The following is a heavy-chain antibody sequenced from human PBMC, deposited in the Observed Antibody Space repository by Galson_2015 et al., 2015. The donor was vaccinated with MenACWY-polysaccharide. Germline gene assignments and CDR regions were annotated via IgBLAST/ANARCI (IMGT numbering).Heavy chain of an antibody. J-gene: IGHJ4*02. Sequence: SLRLSCAVSGFSITSYAVNWVRQAPGKGLEWVAVISGSGTNIQYADSVKGRFTISRDTSKSTLYLQMNSLRAEDTAKYYCAKASQWGAAAVGSFDRWGQGTLVTVSS. D-gene: IGHD6-13*01. CDR2: ISGSGTNI. CDR3: AKASQWGAAAVGSFDR. CDR1: GFSITSYA. V-gene: IGHV3-23*01.